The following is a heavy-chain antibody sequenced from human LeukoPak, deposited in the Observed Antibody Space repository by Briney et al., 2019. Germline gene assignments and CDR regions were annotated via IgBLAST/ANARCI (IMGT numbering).Heavy chain of an antibody. V-gene: IGHV3-23*01. CDR1: GFTFSSYA. Sequence: GGSLRLSCAASGFTFSSYAMNWVRQAPGKGLEWVSSISSNGGSTNYADSVKGRFTISRDNSKNTLYLQMNSLRAEDTAVYYCAKGPSSGWTNWFDPWGQGTLVTVSS. CDR2: ISSNGGST. D-gene: IGHD6-19*01. CDR3: AKGPSSGWTNWFDP. J-gene: IGHJ5*02.